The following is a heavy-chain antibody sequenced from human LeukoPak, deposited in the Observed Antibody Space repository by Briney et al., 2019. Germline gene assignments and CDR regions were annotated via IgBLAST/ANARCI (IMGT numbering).Heavy chain of an antibody. J-gene: IGHJ6*02. CDR2: IYYSGST. CDR1: GGSISSYY. D-gene: IGHD6-13*01. CDR3: ARDPGSSSWPLRDYYYGMDV. Sequence: PSETLSLTCTVSGGSISSYYWSWLRQPPGKGLEWIGYIYYSGSTNYNPSLKSRVTISVDTSKNQFSLKLSSVTAADTAVYYCARDPGSSSWPLRDYYYGMDVWGQGTTVTVSS. V-gene: IGHV4-59*01.